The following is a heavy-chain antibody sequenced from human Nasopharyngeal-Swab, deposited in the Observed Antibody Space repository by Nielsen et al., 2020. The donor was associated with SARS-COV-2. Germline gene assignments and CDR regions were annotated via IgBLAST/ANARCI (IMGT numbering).Heavy chain of an antibody. D-gene: IGHD3-10*01. J-gene: IGHJ3*02. V-gene: IGHV3-30*18. CDR3: AKANVLFWFGQFKNDGFDI. CDR1: GFSFNNYG. CDR2: ISYEGSKK. Sequence: GESLKISCTASGFSFNNYGMHWVRQAPGKGLEWVAVISYEGSKKFYAESVEGRFTISRDYSKTTLYLQMDSLRTEDTAMYYCAKANVLFWFGQFKNDGFDIWGQGTTVAVSS.